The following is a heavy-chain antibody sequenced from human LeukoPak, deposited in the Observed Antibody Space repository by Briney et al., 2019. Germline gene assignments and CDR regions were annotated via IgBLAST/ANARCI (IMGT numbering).Heavy chain of an antibody. CDR2: IIPILGIA. V-gene: IGHV1-69*04. CDR3: ARDVGRELGDY. CDR1: GGTFSSYT. D-gene: IGHD7-27*01. J-gene: IGHJ4*02. Sequence: ASVKVSCKASGGTFSSYTISWVRQAPGQGLEWMGRIIPILGIANYAQKFQGRVTITADKSTSTAYMELSSLRSEDTAVYYCARDVGRELGDYWGQGTLVTVSS.